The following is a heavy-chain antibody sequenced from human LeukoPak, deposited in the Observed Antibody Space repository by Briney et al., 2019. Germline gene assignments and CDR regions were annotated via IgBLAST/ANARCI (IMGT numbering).Heavy chain of an antibody. D-gene: IGHD3-10*01. Sequence: SETLSLTCTVSGGSISSSSYYWGWIRQPPGKGLEWIGEINHSGSTNYNPSLKSRVTISVDTSKNQFSLKLSSVTAADTAVYYCARVRNYYGSGSSMDVWGKGTTVTISS. CDR1: GGSISSSSYY. V-gene: IGHV4-39*07. CDR3: ARVRNYYGSGSSMDV. J-gene: IGHJ6*03. CDR2: INHSGST.